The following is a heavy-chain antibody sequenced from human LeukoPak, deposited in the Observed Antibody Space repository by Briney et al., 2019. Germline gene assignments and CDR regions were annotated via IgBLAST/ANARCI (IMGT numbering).Heavy chain of an antibody. CDR2: IYYSGST. V-gene: IGHV4-59*08. CDR1: GGSISSYY. Sequence: PSETLSLTCTVSGGSISSYYWSWLRQPPGKGLEWIGYIYYSGSTNYNPSLKGRVTISVDTSKNEFSPKLSSVTAADTAVYYCARHRLERRTLYYYYYGMDVWGQGTTVTVSS. D-gene: IGHD1-1*01. CDR3: ARHRLERRTLYYYYYGMDV. J-gene: IGHJ6*02.